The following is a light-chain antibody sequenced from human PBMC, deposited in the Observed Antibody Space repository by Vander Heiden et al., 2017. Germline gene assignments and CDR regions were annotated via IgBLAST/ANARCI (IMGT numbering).Light chain of an antibody. CDR2: KDS. CDR3: QSADSSGTYVV. J-gene: IGLJ2*01. CDR1: ALPKQY. V-gene: IGLV3-25*03. Sequence: SYDLTQPPSVSVSPGQTARITCSGDALPKQYAYWYQQKPGQAPVLVIYKDSERPSGITERFSGSSSGTTVTLTISGVQAEDEADYYCQSADSSGTYVVFGGGTKLTVL.